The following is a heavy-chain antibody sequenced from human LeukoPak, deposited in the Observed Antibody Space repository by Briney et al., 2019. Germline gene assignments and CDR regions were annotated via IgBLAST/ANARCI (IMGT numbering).Heavy chain of an antibody. V-gene: IGHV1-8*01. J-gene: IGHJ4*02. D-gene: IGHD3-10*01. CDR2: MNPNGGNT. CDR1: GYTVTNYD. CDR3: ATVGDSGSGTYCDY. Sequence: ASVKVSCRASGYTVTNYDLIWVRQVTGHGLEWMGWMNPNGGNTDYAQKFQGRVTMTRNTSISTAYIELRSLTPEDTAVYYCATVGDSGSGTYCDYWGQGTQVTVSS.